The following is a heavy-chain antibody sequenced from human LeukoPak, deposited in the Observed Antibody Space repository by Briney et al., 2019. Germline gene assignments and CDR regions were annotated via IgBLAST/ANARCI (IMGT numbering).Heavy chain of an antibody. J-gene: IGHJ6*03. CDR1: GFTFSSYG. CDR3: AKYPSPAMVRGVINYYYYYMDV. V-gene: IGHV3-23*01. CDR2: ISGSGGST. Sequence: PGGSLRLSCAASGFTFSSYGMSWVRQAPGKGLEWVSAISGSGGSTYYADSVKGRFTISRDNSKNTLYLQMNSLRAEDTAVYYCAKYPSPAMVRGVINYYYYYMDVWGKGTTVTISS. D-gene: IGHD3-10*01.